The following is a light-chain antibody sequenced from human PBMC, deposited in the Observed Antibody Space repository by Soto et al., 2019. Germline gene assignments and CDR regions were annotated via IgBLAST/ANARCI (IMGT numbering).Light chain of an antibody. CDR3: SSYTTNNTRV. CDR1: SSDVGGYNY. Sequence: QSVLTQPASVSGSPGQSITISCTGTSSDVGGYNYVSWYQQHPGKAPKLIICEVDNRPSGVSNRFSGSKSGNTAPLTISGLQAEDEAHYYCSSYTTNNTRVFGGGTKLTVL. V-gene: IGLV2-14*01. CDR2: EVD. J-gene: IGLJ3*02.